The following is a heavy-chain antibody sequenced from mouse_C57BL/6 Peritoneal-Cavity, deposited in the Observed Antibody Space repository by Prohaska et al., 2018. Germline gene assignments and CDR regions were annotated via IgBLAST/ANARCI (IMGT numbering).Heavy chain of an antibody. J-gene: IGHJ1*03. Sequence: QMQLQESGPGLVKPSQSLFLTCSITGFPITSGYYWIWIRQSPGKPLEWMGYITHIVDTFYDPSLQSPISITREPSKNQFFLQVNSVTTEETAMYYCAGDRGGYWYFDVWGTGTTVTVSS. CDR1: GFPITSGYY. CDR3: AGDRGGYWYFDV. CDR2: ITHIVDT. V-gene: IGHV12-3*01.